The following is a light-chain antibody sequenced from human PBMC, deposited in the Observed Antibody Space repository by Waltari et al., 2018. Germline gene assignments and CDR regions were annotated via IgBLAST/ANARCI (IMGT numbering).Light chain of an antibody. CDR3: SSYIGSSTLEL. J-gene: IGLJ2*01. V-gene: IGLV2-14*03. Sequence: QSALPQPASVSGSPGQSITISCTGTSSDVGGYNYVSWYQQHPGKAPKLMIFDVSNRPSGVSNRFSGSKSGNTASLTISGLQAEDEADYYCSSYIGSSTLELFGGG. CDR1: SSDVGGYNY. CDR2: DVS.